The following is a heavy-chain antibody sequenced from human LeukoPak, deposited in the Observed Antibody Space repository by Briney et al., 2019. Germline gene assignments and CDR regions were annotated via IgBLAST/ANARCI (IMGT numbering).Heavy chain of an antibody. CDR2: ISAYNGNT. J-gene: IGHJ5*02. CDR1: GYTFTSYG. D-gene: IGHD4/OR15-4a*01. V-gene: IGHV1-18*01. Sequence: ASVKVSCKASGYTFTSYGISWVRQAPGQGLEWMGWISAYNGNTNYAQKLQGRVTMTTDTSTSTAYMELRSLRSDDTAVYYCARAVQSDYLNWFDPWGQGTLVTVSS. CDR3: ARAVQSDYLNWFDP.